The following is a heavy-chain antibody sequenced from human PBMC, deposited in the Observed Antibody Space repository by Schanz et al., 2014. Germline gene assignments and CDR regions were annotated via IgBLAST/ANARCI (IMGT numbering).Heavy chain of an antibody. CDR1: GFIFSTYG. V-gene: IGHV3-30*02. CDR2: IRYDGSNK. CDR3: AKGRFGELLDY. D-gene: IGHD3-10*01. J-gene: IGHJ4*02. Sequence: VQLVESGGGLVQPGGSLRLSCAASGFIFSTYGMHWVRQAPGKGLEWVAFIRYDGSNKFYADSVKGRFTISRDNSRDTLYLQMNDLRAEDTALYYCAKGRFGELLDYWGQGTLVTVSS.